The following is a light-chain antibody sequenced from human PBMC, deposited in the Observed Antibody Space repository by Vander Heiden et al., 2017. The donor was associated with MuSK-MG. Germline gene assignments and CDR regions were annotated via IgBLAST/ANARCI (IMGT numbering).Light chain of an antibody. CDR2: WAS. J-gene: IGKJ4*01. V-gene: IGKV4-1*01. CDR3: HRF. Sequence: DIVMTQSPEPVAGSLVERATINCKSSQSVLYSSNNQNNLAWYQLKLVHPPRLLIYWASTRESAVSDRLTGSGSTIDFTLAVGGLHSDDEAVYYCHRFFGAGTK. CDR1: QSVLYSSNNQNN.